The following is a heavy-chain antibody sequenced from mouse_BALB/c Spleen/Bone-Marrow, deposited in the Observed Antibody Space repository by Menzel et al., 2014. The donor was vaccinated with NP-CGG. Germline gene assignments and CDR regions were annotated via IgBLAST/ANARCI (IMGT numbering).Heavy chain of an antibody. Sequence: QVQLQQSGAELVEPGASVKLSCKASGYTFTSYYMYWVKQRPGQGLEWIGEINPSNGGTNFNEKFKSKATLTVDKSSSTAYMQLSSLTSEDSAVYYCTREYDMIDWFAYWGQGTLVTVSA. CDR1: GYTFTSYY. J-gene: IGHJ3*01. V-gene: IGHV1S81*02. D-gene: IGHD2-14*01. CDR2: INPSNGGT. CDR3: TREYDMIDWFAY.